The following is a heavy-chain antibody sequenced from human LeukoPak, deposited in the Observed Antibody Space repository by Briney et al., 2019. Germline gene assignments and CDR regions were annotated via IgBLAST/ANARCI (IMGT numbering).Heavy chain of an antibody. CDR2: IWYDGSNK. D-gene: IGHD2-15*01. CDR1: GFTFSSYG. CDR3: AKDGAPVVAGHYFDY. V-gene: IGHV3-30*02. J-gene: IGHJ4*02. Sequence: GGSLRLSCAASGFTFSSYGMHWVRQAPGKGLEWVAVIWYDGSNKYYADSVKGRFTISRDNSKNTLYLQMNSLRAEDTAVYYCAKDGAPVVAGHYFDYWGQGTLVTVSS.